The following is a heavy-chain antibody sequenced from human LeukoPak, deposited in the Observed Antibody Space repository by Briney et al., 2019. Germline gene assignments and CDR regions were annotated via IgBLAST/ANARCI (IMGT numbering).Heavy chain of an antibody. CDR1: GFTFSSYG. D-gene: IGHD5-18*01. CDR2: IWYDGSNK. CDR3: AREGTVDTAMADAFDI. Sequence: GGSLRLSCAASGFTFSSYGMHWVRQAPGKGLEWVAVIWYDGSNKYYADSVKGRFTISRDNSKNTLYLQMNSLRAEDTAVYYCAREGTVDTAMADAFDIWGQGTMVTVSS. V-gene: IGHV3-33*01. J-gene: IGHJ3*02.